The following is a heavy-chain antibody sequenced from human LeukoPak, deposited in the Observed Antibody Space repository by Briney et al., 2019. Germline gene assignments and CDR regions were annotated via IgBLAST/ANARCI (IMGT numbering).Heavy chain of an antibody. CDR3: ARRGGGSYFGDFDY. Sequence: SSYSMSWVRQPPGKGLEWIGSFYYSGSTYYNPSLKSRLTISVDTSKNQFSLKLNSVTAADTAVYYCARRGGGSYFGDFDYWGQGTLVTVSS. CDR2: FYYSGST. D-gene: IGHD1-26*01. J-gene: IGHJ4*02. CDR1: SSYS. V-gene: IGHV4-39*07.